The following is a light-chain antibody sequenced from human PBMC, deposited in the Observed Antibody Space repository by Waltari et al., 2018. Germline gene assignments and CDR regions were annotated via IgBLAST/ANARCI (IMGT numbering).Light chain of an antibody. CDR3: QQGSILPLT. J-gene: IGKJ4*01. Sequence: EIVLTQSPVTLSLAAGERATLSCRASESACNYLAWYQQKPGQSPRLLSYGTSKRATGIPARFSGSEYGTDFTLTINNLEAEDFALYYCQQGSILPLTFGGGTKVEIK. CDR2: GTS. V-gene: IGKV3-11*01. CDR1: ESACNY.